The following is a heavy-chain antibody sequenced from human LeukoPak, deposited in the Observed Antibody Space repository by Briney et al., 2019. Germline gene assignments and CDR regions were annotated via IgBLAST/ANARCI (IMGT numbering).Heavy chain of an antibody. D-gene: IGHD2-15*01. CDR3: AKGGRLPRDAFDI. V-gene: IGHV3-9*03. CDR2: ISWNSGSI. J-gene: IGHJ3*02. CDR1: GFTFDAYA. Sequence: GRSLRLSCAASGFTFDAYAMHWVRQAPGKGLEWVSGISWNSGSIGYADSVKGRFTISRDNAKNSLYLQMNSLRAEDMALYYCAKGGRLPRDAFDIWGLGTMVTVSS.